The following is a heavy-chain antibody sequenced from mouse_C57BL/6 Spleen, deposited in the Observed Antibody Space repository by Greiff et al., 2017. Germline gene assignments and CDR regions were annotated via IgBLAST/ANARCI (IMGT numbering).Heavy chain of an antibody. J-gene: IGHJ2*01. CDR2: IDPSDSYT. D-gene: IGHD2-4*01. Sequence: QVQLKQPGAELVKPGASVKLSCKASGYTFTSYWMQWVKQRPGQGLEWIGEIDPSDSYTNYNQKFKGKDTLTVDTSSSTAYMQLSSLTSEDSAVYYCAKKGYDYDDFDYWGQGTTLTVSS. V-gene: IGHV1-50*01. CDR1: GYTFTSYW. CDR3: AKKGYDYDDFDY.